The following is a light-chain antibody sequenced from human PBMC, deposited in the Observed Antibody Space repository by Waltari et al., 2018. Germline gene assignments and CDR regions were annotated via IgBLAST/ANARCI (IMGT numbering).Light chain of an antibody. CDR2: LEDSGND. CDR1: SGHSIYI. Sequence: QPVLTQSSSTPASLGSSVMLTCTLDSGHSIYIIAWQQQQAGKAPRYLMNLEDSGNDNKGSGVPARFSCASSGADRYLAIFNLQADDDADYYCETWDSNTRVFGGGTKLTVL. J-gene: IGLJ3*02. V-gene: IGLV4-60*03. CDR3: ETWDSNTRV.